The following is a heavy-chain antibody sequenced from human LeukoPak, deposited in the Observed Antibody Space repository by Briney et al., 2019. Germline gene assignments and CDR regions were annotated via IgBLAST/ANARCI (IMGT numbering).Heavy chain of an antibody. D-gene: IGHD5-18*01. CDR2: IYYSGST. CDR1: GGSISSYY. Sequence: SETLSLTCTVSGGSISSYYWSWIRQPPGKGLEWIGYIYYSGSTYYNPSLKSRVTISVDTSKNQFSLKLSSVTAADTAVYYCARDRGTAMVLDAFDIWGQGTMVTVSS. CDR3: ARDRGTAMVLDAFDI. V-gene: IGHV4-30-4*08. J-gene: IGHJ3*02.